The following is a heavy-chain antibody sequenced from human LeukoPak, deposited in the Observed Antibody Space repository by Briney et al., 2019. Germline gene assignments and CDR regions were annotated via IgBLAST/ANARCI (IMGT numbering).Heavy chain of an antibody. J-gene: IGHJ6*02. D-gene: IGHD4-17*01. CDR3: ARDRGYGDYVGQTWGMDV. V-gene: IGHV4-30-4*01. CDR2: IYYSGST. CDR1: GGSFSGYY. Sequence: PSETLSLTCAVYGGSFSGYYWSWIRQPPGKGLEWIGYIYYSGSTYYNPSLKSRVTISVDTSKNQFSLKLSSVTAADTAVYYCARDRGYGDYVGQTWGMDVWGQGTTVTVSS.